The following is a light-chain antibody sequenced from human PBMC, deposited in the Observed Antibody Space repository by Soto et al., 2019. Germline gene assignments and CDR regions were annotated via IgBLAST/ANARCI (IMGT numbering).Light chain of an antibody. CDR2: GAS. J-gene: IGKJ3*01. CDR3: QQYNGCPPL. V-gene: IGKV3-15*01. CDR1: QSLSSN. Sequence: ERVMTHSPATLSVSPGERATLSCRASQSLSSNLAWYQQKPGQAPRLLIYGASTRATGIPARFSGSGSGTEFTLTSSSLQSEDFAFYYWQQYNGCPPLFGPGPKVDIK.